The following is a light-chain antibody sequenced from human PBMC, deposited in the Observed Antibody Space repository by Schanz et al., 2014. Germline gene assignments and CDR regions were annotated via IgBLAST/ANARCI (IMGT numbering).Light chain of an antibody. CDR3: RSYAGNYTRV. J-gene: IGLJ2*01. V-gene: IGLV1-44*01. Sequence: QSVLTQPPSASGTPGQRVTISCSGSSSNIGSNVVNWFRQLPGTAPKLLIYSDNQRPSGVTDRFSGSKSGSSASLAINGLQSEDEADYYCRSYAGNYTRVFGGGTKLTVL. CDR2: SDN. CDR1: SSNIGSNV.